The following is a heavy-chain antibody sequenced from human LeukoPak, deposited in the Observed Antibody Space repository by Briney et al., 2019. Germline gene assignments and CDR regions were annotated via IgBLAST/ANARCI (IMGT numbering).Heavy chain of an antibody. D-gene: IGHD3-10*01. CDR3: ARHTPTPLVRGYYYNMDV. Sequence: ASVKVSCKTSGFDFLSTGISWVRQAPGQGLEWMGWIRTYNSQTNVGQRFQGRLTMTVDTSSTTAYMELRSLRFDDTAVYYCARHTPTPLVRGYYYNMDVWGQGTTVTVSS. V-gene: IGHV1-18*01. CDR1: GFDFLSTG. CDR2: IRTYNSQT. J-gene: IGHJ6*02.